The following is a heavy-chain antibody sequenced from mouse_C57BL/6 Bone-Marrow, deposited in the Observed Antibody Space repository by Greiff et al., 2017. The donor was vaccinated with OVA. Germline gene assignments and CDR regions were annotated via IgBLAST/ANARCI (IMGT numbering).Heavy chain of an antibody. J-gene: IGHJ3*01. CDR2: INPSTGGT. CDR3: ARPYYGNLAWFAY. D-gene: IGHD2-10*01. V-gene: IGHV1-42*01. CDR1: GYSFTGYY. Sequence: EVQLQQSGPELVKPGASVKISCKASGYSFTGYYMNWVKQSPEKSLEWIGEINPSTGGTTYNQKFKAKATLTVDKSSSTAYMQLKSLTSEDSAVYYCARPYYGNLAWFAYWGQGTLVTVSA.